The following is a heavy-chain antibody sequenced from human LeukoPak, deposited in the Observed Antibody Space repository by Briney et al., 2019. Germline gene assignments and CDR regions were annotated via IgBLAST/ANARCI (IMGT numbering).Heavy chain of an antibody. D-gene: IGHD6-13*01. V-gene: IGHV3-23*01. Sequence: PGGSLRLSCAASGFTFSNYAMSWVRQAPGKGLEWVSTISGSGAGTSYADSVKGRFTISRDNSKNTLYLQMHSLGAEDTAVYYCATNTSSWSFDYWGQGTLVTVSS. J-gene: IGHJ4*02. CDR3: ATNTSSWSFDY. CDR2: ISGSGAGT. CDR1: GFTFSNYA.